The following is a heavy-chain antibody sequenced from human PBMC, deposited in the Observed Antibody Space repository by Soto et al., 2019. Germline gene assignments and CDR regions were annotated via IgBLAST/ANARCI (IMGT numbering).Heavy chain of an antibody. Sequence: GASMKVSCKASGYIFSGYYIYWVRQAPGQGLEWMGWMNPNSGNTGYAHKFKGRVTMTRNTSISTAYMELSSLRSEDTAVYYCARGPRRAQWLVLKKNNWFDPWGKGTLVTVSS. J-gene: IGHJ5*02. CDR1: GYIFSGYY. V-gene: IGHV1-8*02. D-gene: IGHD6-19*01. CDR3: ARGPRRAQWLVLKKNNWFDP. CDR2: MNPNSGNT.